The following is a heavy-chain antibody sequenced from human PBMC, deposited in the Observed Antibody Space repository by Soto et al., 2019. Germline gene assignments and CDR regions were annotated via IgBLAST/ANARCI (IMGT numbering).Heavy chain of an antibody. CDR3: TTLYDTVTRDY. CDR1: GFSVSNAW. CDR2: IKSKTDGGTT. Sequence: LSSAASGFSVSNAWMSWVRQAPGKGLEWVGRIKSKTDGGTTDYAAPVKGRFTISRDDSKNTLYLQMNSLKTEDTAVYYCTTLYDTVTRDYWGQGTLVTVSS. D-gene: IGHD4-17*01. V-gene: IGHV3-15*01. J-gene: IGHJ4*02.